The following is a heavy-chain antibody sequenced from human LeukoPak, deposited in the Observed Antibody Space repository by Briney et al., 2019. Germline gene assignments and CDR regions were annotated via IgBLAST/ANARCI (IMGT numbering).Heavy chain of an antibody. D-gene: IGHD1-26*01. CDR1: GYSITSGFY. CDR3: ARGQGAVNWFDP. CDR2: IYHSGST. V-gene: IGHV4-38-2*01. J-gene: IGHJ5*02. Sequence: SETPSLTCAVSGYSITSGFYWGWIRQPPGKGLEWIGSIYHSGSTYYNPSLKSRVTISVDTSKNQFSLKLGSVTAADTAVYYCARGQGAVNWFDPWGQGTLVTVSS.